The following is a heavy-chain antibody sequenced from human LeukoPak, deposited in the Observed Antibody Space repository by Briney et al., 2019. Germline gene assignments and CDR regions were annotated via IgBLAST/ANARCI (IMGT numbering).Heavy chain of an antibody. D-gene: IGHD2-2*01. CDR1: GYTFTGYY. CDR3: AREDIVVVPAAPGMDV. V-gene: IGHV1-2*04. J-gene: IGHJ6*02. CDR2: INPNSGGT. Sequence: ASVNVSCKVSGYTFTGYYMHWVRQAPGQGLEWMGWINPNSGGTNYAQKFQGWVTMTRDTSISTAYMELSRLRSDDTAVYYCAREDIVVVPAAPGMDVWGQGTTVTVSS.